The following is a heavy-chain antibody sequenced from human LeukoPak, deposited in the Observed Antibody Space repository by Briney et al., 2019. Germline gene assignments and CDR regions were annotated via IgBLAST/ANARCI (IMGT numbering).Heavy chain of an antibody. D-gene: IGHD3-16*01. V-gene: IGHV4-39*01. CDR2: IYYSGST. CDR3: GRNATCRSIMVGGVIGLNWFDP. J-gene: IGHJ5*02. CDR1: GGSISSSSYY. Sequence: SETLSLTCTVSGGSISSSSYYWGWIRQPPGKGLEWIGSIYYSGSTYYNPSLKSRVTISVDTSKNQFSLKLSSVTAADTAVYYWGRNATCRSIMVGGVIGLNWFDPWGQETLVTVSS.